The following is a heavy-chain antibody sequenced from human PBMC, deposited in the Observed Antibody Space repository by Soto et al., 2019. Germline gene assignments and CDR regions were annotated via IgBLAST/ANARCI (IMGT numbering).Heavy chain of an antibody. CDR2: IKSKTDGGTT. CDR3: TTDHFRLFFFGVLIANDAFVI. CDR1: GLTFRNAW. D-gene: IGHD3-10*01. J-gene: IGHJ3*02. V-gene: IGHV3-15*07. Sequence: PEGSLRLSCAASGLTFRNAWMNWFRQAPGKGLEWVGRIKSKTDGGTTDYAAPVKGRFTISRDDSKNTLYLQMNSLKTEDTAVYYCTTDHFRLFFFGVLIANDAFVIRCQGTLRSVSS.